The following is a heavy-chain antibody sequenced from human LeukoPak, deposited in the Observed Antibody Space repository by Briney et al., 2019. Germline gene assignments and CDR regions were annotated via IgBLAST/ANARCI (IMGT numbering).Heavy chain of an antibody. J-gene: IGHJ4*02. Sequence: PSETLSLTCIVSGGSISDHYWSWIRQPPGKGLDWIGHISYSGRTNYNPSLKSRVTISLDTSRNQFSLELTSVTAADTAVYYCARVFSDSSGYPFDNWGQGTLVTVSS. D-gene: IGHD3-22*01. CDR3: ARVFSDSSGYPFDN. CDR1: GGSISDHY. V-gene: IGHV4-59*11. CDR2: ISYSGRT.